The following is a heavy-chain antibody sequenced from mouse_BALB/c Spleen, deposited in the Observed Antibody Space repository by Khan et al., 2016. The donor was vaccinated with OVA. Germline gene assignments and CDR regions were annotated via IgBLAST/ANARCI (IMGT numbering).Heavy chain of an antibody. CDR2: ISGDTSTI. D-gene: IGHD1-1*01. V-gene: IGHV5-17*02. J-gene: IGHJ2*01. CDR3: ATSYFYSYYFDY. Sequence: DVQLVESGGGLVQPGGSRKLSCAASGFTFSNYGMHWVRQAPEKGLEWVAFISGDTSTIYYADKVKGRFAISRENPKNTPYLQMTNLMSEDTARYFCATSYFYSYYFDYWGPGTTLTVSS. CDR1: GFTFSNYG.